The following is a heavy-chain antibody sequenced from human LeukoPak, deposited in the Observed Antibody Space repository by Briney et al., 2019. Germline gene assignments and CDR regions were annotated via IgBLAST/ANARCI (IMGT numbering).Heavy chain of an antibody. J-gene: IGHJ4*02. CDR3: ASGVRGVMIHFDY. CDR1: GFTFSDYY. V-gene: IGHV3-21*01. D-gene: IGHD3-10*01. Sequence: GGSLRLSCAASGFTFSDYYMNWVRQPPGKGLEWVSSISSSGSFMYYADSVKGRVTISRDNAKNSLYLQMNSLRAEDTAVYYCASGVRGVMIHFDYWGQGTLVTVSS. CDR2: ISSSGSFM.